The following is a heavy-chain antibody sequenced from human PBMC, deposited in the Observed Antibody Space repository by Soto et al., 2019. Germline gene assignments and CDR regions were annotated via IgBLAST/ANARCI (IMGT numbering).Heavy chain of an antibody. CDR3: ARDRSSGYSPHFDY. D-gene: IGHD3-22*01. V-gene: IGHV1-2*04. J-gene: IGHJ4*02. CDR2: INPNNGGT. CDR1: GYTFTGNS. Sequence: ASVKVSCKASGYTFTGNSLHWVRQAPGQGLEWMGWINPNNGGTNYAQKFRGWVTMTRDTSISTAYMDLSRLKSDDTAVYYCARDRSSGYSPHFDYWGQGTLVTVSS.